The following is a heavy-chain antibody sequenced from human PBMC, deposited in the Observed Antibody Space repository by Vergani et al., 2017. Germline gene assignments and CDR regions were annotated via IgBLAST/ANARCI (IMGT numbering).Heavy chain of an antibody. V-gene: IGHV3-48*03. J-gene: IGHJ5*02. Sequence: EVQLVESGGGLVQPGGSLRLSCAASGFTFSSYELNWVRQAPGKGLEWVSYISSSGSTIYYADSVKGRFTISRDNAKNSLYLQMNSLRAEDTAVYYCARVLRDSGSYDWNWFDPWGQGTLVTVS. CDR1: GFTFSSYE. CDR2: ISSSGSTI. CDR3: ARVLRDSGSYDWNWFDP. D-gene: IGHD1-26*01.